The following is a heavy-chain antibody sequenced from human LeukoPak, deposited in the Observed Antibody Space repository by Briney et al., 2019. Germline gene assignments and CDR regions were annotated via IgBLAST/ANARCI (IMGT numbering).Heavy chain of an antibody. V-gene: IGHV3-11*04. CDR2: ISSSGSTI. CDR1: GFTFSDYY. Sequence: PGGSLRLSCAASGFTFSDYYMSWIRQAPGKGLEWVSYISSSGSTIYYADSVKGRFTISRDNAKNSLYLQMNSLRAEDTAVYYCARDSLEYCSSTSCPTRFDYWGQGTLVTVSS. D-gene: IGHD2-2*01. J-gene: IGHJ4*02. CDR3: ARDSLEYCSSTSCPTRFDY.